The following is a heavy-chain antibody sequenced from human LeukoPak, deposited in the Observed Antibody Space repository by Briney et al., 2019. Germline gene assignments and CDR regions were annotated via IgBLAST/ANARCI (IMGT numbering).Heavy chain of an antibody. D-gene: IGHD4-17*01. Sequence: GASVKVSCKASGYTFTGYYMHWVRQAPGQGLEWMGWINPNSGGTNYAQKFQGRVTMTRDTSISTAYMELSRLRSDDTAVYYCAKTTVTRSPYYGMDVWGQGTTVTVSS. CDR3: AKTTVTRSPYYGMDV. J-gene: IGHJ6*02. CDR2: INPNSGGT. V-gene: IGHV1-2*02. CDR1: GYTFTGYY.